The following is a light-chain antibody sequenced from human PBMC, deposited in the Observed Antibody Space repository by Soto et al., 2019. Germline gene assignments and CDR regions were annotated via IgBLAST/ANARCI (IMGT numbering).Light chain of an antibody. J-gene: IGLJ2*01. CDR1: NIGSKS. CDR3: QVWDSSSDHVL. Sequence: SYELTQPPSVSVALGKTARITCGGNNIGSKSVHWYQQKPGEAPVLVIYYDSDRPSGIPERFSGSNSGNTATLTISRVEAGDEDDYYCQVWDSSSDHVLFGGGTKLTVL. CDR2: YDS. V-gene: IGLV3-21*04.